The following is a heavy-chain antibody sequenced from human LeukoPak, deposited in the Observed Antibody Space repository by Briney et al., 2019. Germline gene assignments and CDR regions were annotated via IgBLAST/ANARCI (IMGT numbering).Heavy chain of an antibody. J-gene: IGHJ4*02. CDR1: GYTFTSYA. CDR3: ARGWGGDCYHVH. Sequence: ASVKVSCKASGYTFTSYAMHWVRQAPGQRLEWMGWIYGGNGNTKYSQKFQGRVSITRDTSASTVYMELSSLGSEDTAVYYCARGWGGDCYHVHWGQGTRVTVSS. V-gene: IGHV1-3*01. CDR2: IYGGNGNT. D-gene: IGHD2-21*02.